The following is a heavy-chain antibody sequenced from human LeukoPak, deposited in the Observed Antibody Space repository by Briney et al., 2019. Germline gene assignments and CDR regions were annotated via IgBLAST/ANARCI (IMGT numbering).Heavy chain of an antibody. CDR3: ARATSGHYYYFDY. J-gene: IGHJ4*02. V-gene: IGHV4-4*07. CDR2: IYTSGST. Sequence: SEILSLTCTVSGASISGYSWNWIRQPAGKGLEWIGRIYTSGSTKYNTSLKSRVTMSVDTSKNQFSLKLSSVTAADTAVYYCARATSGHYYYFDYWGQGTLVTVSS. CDR1: GASISGYS. D-gene: IGHD3-22*01.